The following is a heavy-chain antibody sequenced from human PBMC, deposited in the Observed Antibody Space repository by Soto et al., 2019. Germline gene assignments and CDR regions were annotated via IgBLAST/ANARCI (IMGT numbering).Heavy chain of an antibody. D-gene: IGHD3-9*01. CDR3: ARVLRYFDLLFDPYYFDY. Sequence: GGSLRLSCAASGFTFSDYYMSWIRQAPGKGLEWVSYISSSGSTIYYADSVKGRFTISRDNAKNSLYLQMNSLRAEVTAVYYCARVLRYFDLLFDPYYFDYWCQGTLVTVSS. J-gene: IGHJ4*02. V-gene: IGHV3-11*01. CDR1: GFTFSDYY. CDR2: ISSSGSTI.